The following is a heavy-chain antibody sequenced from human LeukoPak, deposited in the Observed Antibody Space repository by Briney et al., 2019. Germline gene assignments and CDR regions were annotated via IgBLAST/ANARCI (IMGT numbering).Heavy chain of an antibody. CDR2: IIPIFGTA. V-gene: IGHV1-69*13. D-gene: IGHD6-13*01. J-gene: IGHJ4*02. CDR3: ARPSSSWHYYFDY. CDR1: GGTFRSYA. Sequence: SANVSCKASGGTFRSYATSWLRQGPGQGLERMGGIIPIFGTANYAQKFQGRVTITAHESTSTAYMELSSLRAEDTAVYYCARPSSSWHYYFDYWGQGTLVTVSS.